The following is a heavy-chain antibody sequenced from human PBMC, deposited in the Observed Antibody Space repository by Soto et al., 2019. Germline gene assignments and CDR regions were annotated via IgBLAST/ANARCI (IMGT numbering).Heavy chain of an antibody. J-gene: IGHJ4*02. CDR1: GFTFSTYA. D-gene: IGHD3-9*01. V-gene: IGHV3-23*01. Sequence: EVQLLESGGGLVQPGESLRLSCGASGFTFSTYAMTWVRQAPGKGLEWVSSISGGGGVTYYAESVKGRFTISRDNSKNTLFLQMNTLRVADTAVYYCARLTAYDFWGQGTLVTVSS. CDR3: ARLTAYDF. CDR2: ISGGGGVT.